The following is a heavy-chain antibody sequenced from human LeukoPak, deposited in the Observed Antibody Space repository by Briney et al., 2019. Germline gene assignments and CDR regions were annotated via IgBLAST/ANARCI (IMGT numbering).Heavy chain of an antibody. D-gene: IGHD3-22*01. CDR1: GFTFSSYE. V-gene: IGHV3-48*03. CDR3: AREVYYYDSSGFYYSGGFGY. Sequence: QSGGSLRLSCAASGFTFSSYEMNWVRQAPGKGLEWVSYISSSGSTIYYADSVKGRFTISRDNAKNSLYLQMNSLRAEDTAVYYCAREVYYYDSSGFYYSGGFGYWGQGTLLTVSS. CDR2: ISSSGSTI. J-gene: IGHJ4*02.